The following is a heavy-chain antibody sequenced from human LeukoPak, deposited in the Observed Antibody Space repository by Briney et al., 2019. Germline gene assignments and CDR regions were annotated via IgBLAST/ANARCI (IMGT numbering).Heavy chain of an antibody. D-gene: IGHD1-26*01. CDR1: GGSISSSSYY. V-gene: IGHV4-39*01. CDR3: ARRKWANYYYYYMDV. J-gene: IGHJ6*03. Sequence: PSETLSLTCTVSGGSISSSSYYWGWIRQPPGKGLEWIGSIYYSGSTYYNPSLKSRVTISVDTSKNQFSLKLSSVTAADTAVYYCARRKWANYYYYYMDVWGKGTTVTVSS. CDR2: IYYSGST.